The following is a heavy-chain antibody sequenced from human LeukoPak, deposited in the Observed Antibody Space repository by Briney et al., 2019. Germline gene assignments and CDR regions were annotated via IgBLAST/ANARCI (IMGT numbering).Heavy chain of an antibody. J-gene: IGHJ4*02. V-gene: IGHV3-48*03. D-gene: IGHD2-21*01. Sequence: PGGSLRLSCEVSGFIFSSYDMNWVRQAPGKGLEWVSYMSSSSSAIYYADSVKGRFTISRDNAKNSLYLQMSILRAEDTALYYCARGGKRGGIKGNDGDYWGQGTLVTVSS. CDR2: MSSSSSAI. CDR1: GFIFSSYD. CDR3: ARGGKRGGIKGNDGDY.